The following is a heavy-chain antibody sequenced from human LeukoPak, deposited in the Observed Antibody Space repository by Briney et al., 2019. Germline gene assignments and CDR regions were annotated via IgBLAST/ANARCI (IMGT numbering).Heavy chain of an antibody. V-gene: IGHV1-2*02. D-gene: IGHD2-8*02. CDR1: GYTFNAYY. Sequence: ASMKVFCKASGYTFNAYYLHWVRQAPGQGLEWMGWINPNSGDTKYAQKFQGRVTMTGDTSTSTAYMELSRLRFDDTAVYYCAILRLSTGLWWFFDLWGRGTLVTVSS. J-gene: IGHJ2*01. CDR2: INPNSGDT. CDR3: AILRLSTGLWWFFDL.